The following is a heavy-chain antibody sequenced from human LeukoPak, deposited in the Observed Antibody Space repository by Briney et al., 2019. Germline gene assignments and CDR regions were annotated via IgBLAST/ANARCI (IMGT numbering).Heavy chain of an antibody. D-gene: IGHD3-22*01. V-gene: IGHV1-69*05. CDR2: IIPIFGTA. CDR1: GGTFSSYA. J-gene: IGHJ4*02. CDR3: ARATQQWFFFDY. Sequence: GASVKVSCKASGGTFSSYAISWVRQAPGQGLEWMGGIIPIFGTANYAQKFQGRVTLTRDTSTSTVYMELSSLRSEDTAMYYCARATQQWFFFDYWGQGTLVTVSS.